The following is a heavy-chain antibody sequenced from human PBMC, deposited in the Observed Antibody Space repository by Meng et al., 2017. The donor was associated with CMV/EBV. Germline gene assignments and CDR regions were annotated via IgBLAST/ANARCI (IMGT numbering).Heavy chain of an antibody. J-gene: IGHJ6*02. V-gene: IGHV3-15*01. Sequence: GESLKISCAASGFTFSNAWMSWARQAPGKGLEWVGRIKSKTDGGTTDYAAPVKGRFTISRDDSKNTLYLQMNSLKTEDTAVYYCTTGLYSSSWYGSTYYYYYGMDVWGQGTTVTVSS. CDR3: TTGLYSSSWYGSTYYYYYGMDV. CDR1: GFTFSNAW. D-gene: IGHD6-13*01. CDR2: IKSKTDGGTT.